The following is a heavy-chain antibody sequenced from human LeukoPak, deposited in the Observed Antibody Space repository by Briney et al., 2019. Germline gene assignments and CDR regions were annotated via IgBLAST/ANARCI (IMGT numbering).Heavy chain of an antibody. D-gene: IGHD3-16*01. CDR3: ARGGASHFES. Sequence: PGGSLRLSRAADSAFSSNTYSWIRQTPGKGLEWVAKMKEDGSATFYVDSVRGRFTISRDNAKRSLYLQMSSLKVEDTAVYYCARGGASHFESWGQGTLVSVST. V-gene: IGHV3-7*04. CDR2: MKEDGSAT. J-gene: IGHJ4*02. CDR1: AFSSNTYS.